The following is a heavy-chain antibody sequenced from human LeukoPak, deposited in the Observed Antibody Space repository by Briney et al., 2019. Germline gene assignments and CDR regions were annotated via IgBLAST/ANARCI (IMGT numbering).Heavy chain of an antibody. CDR1: GGSISSGGYY. J-gene: IGHJ5*02. V-gene: IGHV4-31*03. D-gene: IGHD2-15*01. CDR2: IYYSGST. CDR3: ARGPCSGGSCYSVNWFDP. Sequence: SETLSLTCTVSGGSISSGGYYWSWIRQHPGKGLEWIAYIYYSGSTYYNPSLKSRVTISVDTSKNQFSLKLSSVTAADTAVYYCARGPCSGGSCYSVNWFDPWGQGTLVTVSS.